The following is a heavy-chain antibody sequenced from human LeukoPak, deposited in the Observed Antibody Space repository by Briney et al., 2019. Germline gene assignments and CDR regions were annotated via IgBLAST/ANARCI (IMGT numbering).Heavy chain of an antibody. Sequence: GGSLRLSCAASGFTFSRSWTIWVRQAPGKGLEWVANIKEDGSQKFYVDSVKGRFTISRDNARNSLYLQMSSLRAEDTAVYYCARGFGDCWGQGTLVTVSS. J-gene: IGHJ4*02. D-gene: IGHD3-10*01. CDR3: ARGFGDC. V-gene: IGHV3-7*04. CDR1: GFTFSRSW. CDR2: IKEDGSQK.